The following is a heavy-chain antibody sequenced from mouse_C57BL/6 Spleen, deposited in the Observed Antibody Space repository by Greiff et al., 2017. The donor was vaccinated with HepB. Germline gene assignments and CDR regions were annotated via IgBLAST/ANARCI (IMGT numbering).Heavy chain of an antibody. CDR3: AREEGTTVVAPFDY. D-gene: IGHD1-1*01. J-gene: IGHJ2*01. V-gene: IGHV2-2*01. CDR1: GFSLTSYG. CDR2: IWSGGST. Sequence: VKLMESGPGLVQPSQSLSITCTVSGFSLTSYGVHWVRQSPGKGLEWLGVIWSGGSTDYNAAFISRLSISKDNSKSQVFFKMNSLQADDTAIYYCAREEGTTVVAPFDYWGQGTTLTVSS.